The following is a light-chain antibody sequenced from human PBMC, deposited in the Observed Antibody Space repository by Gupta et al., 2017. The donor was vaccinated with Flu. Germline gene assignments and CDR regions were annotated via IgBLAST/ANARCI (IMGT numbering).Light chain of an antibody. V-gene: IGKV1-39*01. CDR1: QTISSY. J-gene: IGKJ1*01. Sequence: DIQMTQSPSSLSASVGDRVTITCRASQTISSYLNWYQQKPGKAPKLLIYGASTWQSGVPSRFSGSGCGKDFTLTISGRQQEDFASYFCQQSYDTPRWTFGQGTKVEIK. CDR3: QQSYDTPRWT. CDR2: GAS.